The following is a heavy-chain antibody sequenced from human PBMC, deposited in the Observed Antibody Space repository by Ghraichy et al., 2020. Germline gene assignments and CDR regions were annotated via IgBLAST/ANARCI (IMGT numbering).Heavy chain of an antibody. D-gene: IGHD3-16*01. CDR3: AKGRYDYVWGSYLDY. CDR2: ISGSGGST. Sequence: GESLNISCAASGFTFSSYAMSWVRQAPGKGLEWVSAISGSGGSTYYADSVKGRFTISRDNSKNTLYLQMNSLRAEDTAVYYCAKGRYDYVWGSYLDYWGQGTLVTVSS. CDR1: GFTFSSYA. J-gene: IGHJ4*02. V-gene: IGHV3-23*01.